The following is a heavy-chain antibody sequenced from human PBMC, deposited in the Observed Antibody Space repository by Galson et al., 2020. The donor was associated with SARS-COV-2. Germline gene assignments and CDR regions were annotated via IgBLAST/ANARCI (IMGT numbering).Heavy chain of an antibody. CDR2: MSNDGTNA. CDR1: GYSFSRYA. V-gene: IGHV3-30*07. Sequence: GGSLRLSCAASGYSFSRYALHWVRQAPGKGLEWVAVMSNDGTNAYYADSVKGRFTISRDNSKNTLYLQMNSLRAEDTAVYYCARDLEEWELLFPFDYWGHGTLLTVSS. J-gene: IGHJ4*01. D-gene: IGHD1-26*01. CDR3: ARDLEEWELLFPFDY.